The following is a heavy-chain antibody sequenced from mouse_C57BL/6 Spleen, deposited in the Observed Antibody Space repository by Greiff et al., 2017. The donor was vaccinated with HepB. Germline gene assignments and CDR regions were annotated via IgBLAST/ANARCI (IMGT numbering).Heavy chain of an antibody. J-gene: IGHJ4*01. D-gene: IGHD2-4*01. V-gene: IGHV14-4*01. CDR3: TTGDDYDDAMDY. CDR1: GFNIKDDY. CDR2: IDPEDGDT. Sequence: EVQLQQSGAELVRPGASVKLSCTASGFNIKDDYMHWVKQRPEQGLEWIGWIDPEDGDTEYASKFQGKATITAETSSNTAYLQLSRMTTEDTAVYYCTTGDDYDDAMDYWGQGTSVTVSS.